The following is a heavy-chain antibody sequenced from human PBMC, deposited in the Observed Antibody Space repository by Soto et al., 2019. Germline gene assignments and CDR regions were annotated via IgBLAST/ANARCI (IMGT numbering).Heavy chain of an antibody. CDR3: ARRGRRYPDFLSRPQAVGAFDI. D-gene: IGHD3-9*01. Sequence: SETLSLSCTVSGASVTTYYWNWIRQSPGKGLEWIGNIFYSVSSNYDPSLESRVTISVDTSKNQFSLKLRSVTAADTAVYYCARRGRRYPDFLSRPQAVGAFDIWGQGTLVTVSS. CDR2: IFYSVSS. CDR1: GASVTTYY. J-gene: IGHJ3*02. V-gene: IGHV4-59*02.